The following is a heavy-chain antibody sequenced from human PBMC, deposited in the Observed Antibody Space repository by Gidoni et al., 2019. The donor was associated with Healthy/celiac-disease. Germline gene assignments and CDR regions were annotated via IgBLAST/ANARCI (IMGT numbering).Heavy chain of an antibody. D-gene: IGHD2-21*02. CDR2: IDWDDDK. V-gene: IGHV2-70*11. CDR3: ARMSTNGGNSYYFDY. J-gene: IGHJ4*02. CDR1: GFSLSTSGMC. Sequence: GPALVKPTQTLTLTCTFSGFSLSTSGMCVSWIRQPPGKALEWLARIDWDDDKYYSTSLKTRLTISKDTSKNQVVLTMTNMDPVDTATYYCARMSTNGGNSYYFDYWGQGTLVTVSS.